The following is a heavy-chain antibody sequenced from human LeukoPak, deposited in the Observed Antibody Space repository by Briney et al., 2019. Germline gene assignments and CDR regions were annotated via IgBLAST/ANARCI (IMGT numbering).Heavy chain of an antibody. CDR3: AREGSGYESMDY. CDR2: ISSSSSYI. D-gene: IGHD5-12*01. Sequence: PGGSLRLSCAASGFTFSSYSMNWVRQAPGKGLEWVSSISSSSSYIYYADSVKGRFTISRDNAKNSLYLQMNSLRAEDTAVYYCAREGSGYESMDYWGQGTLVTVSS. J-gene: IGHJ4*02. V-gene: IGHV3-21*01. CDR1: GFTFSSYS.